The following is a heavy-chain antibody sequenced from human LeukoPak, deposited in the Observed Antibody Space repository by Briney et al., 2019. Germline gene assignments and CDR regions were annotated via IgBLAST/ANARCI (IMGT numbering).Heavy chain of an antibody. CDR3: AKRGRYSNSGGFDY. V-gene: IGHV4-59*08. CDR2: IYYSGST. J-gene: IGHJ4*02. Sequence: SETLSLTCTVSGGSISSYYWSWIRQPPGKGLEWIGYIYYSGSTNYNPSLKSRVTISVDTSKNQSSLKLSSVTAADTAVYYCAKRGRYSNSGGFDYWGQGTLVTVSS. CDR1: GGSISSYY. D-gene: IGHD6-13*01.